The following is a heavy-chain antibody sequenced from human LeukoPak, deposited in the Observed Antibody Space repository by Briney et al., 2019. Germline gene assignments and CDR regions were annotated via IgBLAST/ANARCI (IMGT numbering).Heavy chain of an antibody. D-gene: IGHD6-19*01. CDR1: GGSFSGYY. V-gene: IGHV4-34*01. CDR2: INHSGST. Sequence: SETLSLTCAVYGGSFSGYYWSWIRQPPGKGLEWIGEINHSGSTNYNPSLKSRVTISVDTSKNQFSLKLSSVTAADTAVYYCARASIAVAYWFDPWGQGTLDTVSS. CDR3: ARASIAVAYWFDP. J-gene: IGHJ5*02.